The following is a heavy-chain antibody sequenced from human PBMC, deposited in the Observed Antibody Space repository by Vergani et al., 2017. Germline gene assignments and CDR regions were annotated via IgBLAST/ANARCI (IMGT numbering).Heavy chain of an antibody. CDR2: VYYSGSA. V-gene: IGHV4-59*01. CDR3: ARVSGGGHFDY. Sequence: QVQLQESGPGLVKPSETLSLTCTVSGGSISSYYWSWIRQPPGKGLEWIGYVYYSGSASYNPSLKSRVTISVDTSNNQFSLKLSSVTAADTAVYYCARVSGGGHFDYWGQGTLVTVSA. CDR1: GGSISSYY. D-gene: IGHD1-26*01. J-gene: IGHJ4*02.